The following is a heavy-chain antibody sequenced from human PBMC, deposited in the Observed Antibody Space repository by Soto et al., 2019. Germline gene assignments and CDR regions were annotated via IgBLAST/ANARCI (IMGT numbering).Heavy chain of an antibody. CDR2: ISYDGSNE. CDR1: GFAFGSYG. D-gene: IGHD6-19*01. Sequence: QVQLVESGGGVVQPGRSLRLSCAASGFAFGSYGMHWVRQAPGKGLVWVALISYDGSNEYYADSVKCRFTISRDNSKNTLEMQMNSLRADDTAVYYCAKDGNVYTSGWYAPSLDYWGQGTLITVSS. CDR3: AKDGNVYTSGWYAPSLDY. V-gene: IGHV3-30*18. J-gene: IGHJ4*02.